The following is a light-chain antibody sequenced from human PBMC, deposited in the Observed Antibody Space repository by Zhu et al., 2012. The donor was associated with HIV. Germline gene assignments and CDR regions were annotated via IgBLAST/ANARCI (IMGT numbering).Light chain of an antibody. V-gene: IGKV3-20*01. J-gene: IGKJ2*01. CDR2: GAS. CDR1: QTVSRNY. Sequence: MTQSPGTLSLSPGERATLSCRASQTVSRNYLAWYQQKPGQAPRLLIYGASRRVTGIPDRFSGSGSGTDFTLTISRLEPEDFAVYYCQHYVPSPMYTFGLGDQAGDQT. CDR3: QHYVPSPMYT.